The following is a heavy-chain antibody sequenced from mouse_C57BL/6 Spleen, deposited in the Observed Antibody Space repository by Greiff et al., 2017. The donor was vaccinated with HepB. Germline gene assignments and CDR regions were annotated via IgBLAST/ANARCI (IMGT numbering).Heavy chain of an antibody. D-gene: IGHD1-1*01. CDR3: ARPFITTVVAERRSYYFDY. Sequence: QVQLQQSGAELMKPGASVKLSCKATGYTFTGYWIEWVKQRPGHGLEWIGEILPGSGSTNYNEKFKGKATFTADTSSNTAYMQLSSLTTEDSAIYYCARPFITTVVAERRSYYFDYWGQGTTLTVSS. CDR1: GYTFTGYW. J-gene: IGHJ2*01. V-gene: IGHV1-9*01. CDR2: ILPGSGST.